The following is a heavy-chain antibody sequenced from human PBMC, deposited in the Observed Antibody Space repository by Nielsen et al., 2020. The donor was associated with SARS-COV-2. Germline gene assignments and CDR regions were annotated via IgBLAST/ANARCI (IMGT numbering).Heavy chain of an antibody. D-gene: IGHD6-13*01. CDR3: ARDQGSSWYGGVDY. V-gene: IGHV4-30-4*01. CDR2: IYYSGST. Sequence: WIRQPPGKGLEWIGYIYYSGSTYNNPSLKSRVTISVDTSKNQFSLKLSSVTAADTAVYYCARDQGSSWYGGVDYWGQGTLVTVSS. J-gene: IGHJ4*02.